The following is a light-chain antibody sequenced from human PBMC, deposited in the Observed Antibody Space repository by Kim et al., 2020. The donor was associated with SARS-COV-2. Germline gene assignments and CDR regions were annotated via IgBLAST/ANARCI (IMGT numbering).Light chain of an antibody. Sequence: GQRVTIAVSGSSSNIGSNYVYWYQQLPGTAPNLLIYRNNQRPSGVPDRFSGSKSGTSASLAISGLRSEDEADYYCAAWDDSLSGVVFGGGTQLTVL. CDR1: SSNIGSNY. CDR2: RNN. V-gene: IGLV1-47*01. CDR3: AAWDDSLSGVV. J-gene: IGLJ2*01.